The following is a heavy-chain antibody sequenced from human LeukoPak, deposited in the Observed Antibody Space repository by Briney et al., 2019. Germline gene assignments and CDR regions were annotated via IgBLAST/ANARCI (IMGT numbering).Heavy chain of an antibody. CDR1: GFTFSSYE. J-gene: IGHJ4*02. CDR3: ARDLDRIATYYFDY. V-gene: IGHV3-48*03. Sequence: GGSLRLSCAASGFTFSSYEMNWVRQAPGKGLEWVSYISNFGSTIYYADSVKGRFTISRDNSKNTLYLQMNSLRAEDTAVYYCARDLDRIATYYFDYWGQGTLVTVSS. CDR2: ISNFGSTI. D-gene: IGHD6-13*01.